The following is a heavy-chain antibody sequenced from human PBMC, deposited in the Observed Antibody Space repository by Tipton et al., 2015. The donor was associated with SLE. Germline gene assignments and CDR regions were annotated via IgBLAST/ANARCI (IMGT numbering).Heavy chain of an antibody. Sequence: ESLRLSCAVSGYSISSGYYWGWIRQPPGKGLEWIGSIYHSGSTYYNPSLKSRVTISVDTSKNQFSLKLSSVTAADTAVYFCARGRGGRRYWYFDLWGRGTLVTVSS. CDR1: GYSISSGYY. D-gene: IGHD1-26*01. CDR2: IYHSGST. J-gene: IGHJ2*01. CDR3: ARGRGGRRYWYFDL. V-gene: IGHV4-38-2*01.